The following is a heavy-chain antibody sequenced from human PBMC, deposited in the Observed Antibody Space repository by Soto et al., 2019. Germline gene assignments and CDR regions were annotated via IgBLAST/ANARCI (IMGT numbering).Heavy chain of an antibody. J-gene: IGHJ4*02. CDR1: GYTFTSYD. CDR3: ARLVHGSSSAYFDY. D-gene: IGHD6-6*01. Sequence: QVQLVQSGAEVKKPGASVKVSCKASGYTFTSYDINWVRQATGQGHEWMGWMNPNSGNTGYAQKYQGRVTMTRNTSISTAYMELSSLRSEDTAVYYCARLVHGSSSAYFDYWGQGTLVTVSS. CDR2: MNPNSGNT. V-gene: IGHV1-8*01.